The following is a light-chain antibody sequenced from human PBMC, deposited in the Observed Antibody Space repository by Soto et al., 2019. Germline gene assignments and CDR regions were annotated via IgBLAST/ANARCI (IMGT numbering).Light chain of an antibody. Sequence: EIVMTQSPVTLSVSPGERATLSCRASQSVSSNLAWYQQKPGQAPRLLIYGASTRATGVPARFSGSGSGTEFTLTISSLQSEDFVVYYCQQYDNWPFTFGPGTKVDLK. V-gene: IGKV3-15*01. CDR1: QSVSSN. CDR2: GAS. CDR3: QQYDNWPFT. J-gene: IGKJ3*01.